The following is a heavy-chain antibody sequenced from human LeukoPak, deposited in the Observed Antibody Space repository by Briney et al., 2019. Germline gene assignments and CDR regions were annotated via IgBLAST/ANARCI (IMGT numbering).Heavy chain of an antibody. J-gene: IGHJ4*02. CDR3: ARVYDSSGYSYYFDY. D-gene: IGHD3-22*01. CDR2: INAGNGNT. V-gene: IGHV1-3*03. CDR1: GYTFTSYA. Sequence: ASVKASCKASGYTFTSYAMHWVRQAPGQRLEWMGWINAGNGNTKYSQEFQGRVTITRDTSASTAYMELSSLRSEDTAVYYCARVYDSSGYSYYFDYWGQGTLVTVSS.